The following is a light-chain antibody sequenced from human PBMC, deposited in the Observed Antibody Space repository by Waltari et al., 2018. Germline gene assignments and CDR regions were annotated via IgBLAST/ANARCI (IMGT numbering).Light chain of an antibody. V-gene: IGKV4-1*01. J-gene: IGKJ2*01. CDR1: QSCFHTNDKNN. CDR2: WAS. Sequence: DIVMTQSPDSLAVSLGERAVINCKSSQSCFHTNDKNNLAWYQQKPGQPPKLPIYWASTREAGVPDRFSGSGSGTDFTLAISSLQPEDVAVYYCQQYYSSPNTFGQGTKVEIK. CDR3: QQYYSSPNT.